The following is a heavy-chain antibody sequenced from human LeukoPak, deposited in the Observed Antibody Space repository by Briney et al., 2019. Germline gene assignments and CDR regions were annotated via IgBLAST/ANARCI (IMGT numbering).Heavy chain of an antibody. CDR2: IYYSGST. CDR3: ASGYPGIAAAGTGY. V-gene: IGHV4-39*01. CDR1: GGSISSSSYY. D-gene: IGHD6-13*01. J-gene: IGHJ4*02. Sequence: SETLSLTCTVSGGSISSSSYYWGWIRQPPGKGLEWIGSIYYSGSTYYNPSLKSRVTISVGTSKNQFSLKLSSVTAADTAVYYCASGYPGIAAAGTGYWGQGTLVTVSS.